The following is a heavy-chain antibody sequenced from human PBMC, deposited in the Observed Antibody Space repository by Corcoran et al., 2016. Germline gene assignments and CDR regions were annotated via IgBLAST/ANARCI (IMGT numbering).Heavy chain of an antibody. CDR1: GFTVSSNY. Sequence: EVQLVESGGGLIQPGGSLRLSCAASGFTVSSNYMSWVRQAPGKGLEWVSVIYSGGSTYYADSVKGRFTISRDNSKNTLYLQMNSQRAEDSAVYYCAKYLLVGATRTTWGDYWGQGTLVTVSS. CDR2: IYSGGST. CDR3: AKYLLVGATRTTWGDY. D-gene: IGHD1-26*01. J-gene: IGHJ4*02. V-gene: IGHV3-53*01.